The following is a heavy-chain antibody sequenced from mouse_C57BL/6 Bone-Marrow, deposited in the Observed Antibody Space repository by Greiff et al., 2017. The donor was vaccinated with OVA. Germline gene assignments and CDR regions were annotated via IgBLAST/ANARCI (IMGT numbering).Heavy chain of an antibody. Sequence: QVQLQQPGAELVMPGASVKLSCKASGYTFTSYWMHWVKQRPGQGLEWIGEIDPADSYTNYNQKFKGKSTLTVDKSSSTAYMQLSSLTSEDSAVYYCARYDYYRRDYFDYWGQGTTLTVSS. D-gene: IGHD1-1*01. CDR3: ARYDYYRRDYFDY. CDR2: IDPADSYT. J-gene: IGHJ2*01. V-gene: IGHV1-69*01. CDR1: GYTFTSYW.